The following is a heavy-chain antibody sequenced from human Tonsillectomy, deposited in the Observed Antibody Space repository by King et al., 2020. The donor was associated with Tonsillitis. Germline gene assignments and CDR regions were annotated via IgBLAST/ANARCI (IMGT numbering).Heavy chain of an antibody. J-gene: IGHJ5*02. CDR2: IYYSGST. Sequence: QLQESGPGLVKPSETLSLTCIVSGGSISSSSYYWGWIRHPPGKGLEWIGTIYYSGSTYYNPSLKSRVTISVDTSRNQFSLRLSSVTAADTALYYCARGYDTSADRWFDPWGQGTLVTVSS. V-gene: IGHV4-39*01. CDR3: ARGYDTSADRWFDP. CDR1: GGSISSSSYY. D-gene: IGHD3-9*01.